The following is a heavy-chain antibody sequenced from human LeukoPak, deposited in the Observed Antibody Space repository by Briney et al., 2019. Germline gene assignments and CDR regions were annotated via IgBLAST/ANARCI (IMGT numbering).Heavy chain of an antibody. D-gene: IGHD6-25*01. CDR2: ISYDGSNK. CDR1: GFTFSSYA. CDR3: AREIAAFDP. Sequence: GGSLRLSCAASGFTFSSYAMHWVRQAPGKGLEWVAVISYDGSNKYYADSVKGRFTISRDNSKNTLHLQMNSLRAEDTAVYYCAREIAAFDPWGQGTLVTVSS. J-gene: IGHJ5*02. V-gene: IGHV3-30*04.